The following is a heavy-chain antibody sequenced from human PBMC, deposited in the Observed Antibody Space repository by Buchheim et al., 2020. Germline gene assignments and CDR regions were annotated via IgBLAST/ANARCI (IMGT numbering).Heavy chain of an antibody. Sequence: EVQLVESGGGLVQPGGSLRISCAASGFTFSGFSMNWVRQAPGKGLEWVSYTSSSSSTIYYADSVKGRFAISRDNAKSSLFLQMNSLRAEDTAGYYCARVRLVPAPNYYAMDVWGQGTT. J-gene: IGHJ6*02. CDR3: ARVRLVPAPNYYAMDV. D-gene: IGHD2-2*01. CDR2: TSSSSSTI. V-gene: IGHV3-48*01. CDR1: GFTFSGFS.